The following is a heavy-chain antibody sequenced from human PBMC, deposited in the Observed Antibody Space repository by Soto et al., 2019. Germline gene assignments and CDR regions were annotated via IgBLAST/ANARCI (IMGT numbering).Heavy chain of an antibody. CDR2: IYYSGST. CDR3: ARSGYDSGSYYFDY. J-gene: IGHJ4*02. D-gene: IGHD5-12*01. Sequence: PSETLSLTCTVSGGSISSGGYYWSWIRQHPGKGLEWIGYIYYSGSTYYNPSLKSRVTISVDTSKNQFSLKLSSVTAADAAVYYCARSGYDSGSYYFDYWGQGTLVTVSS. V-gene: IGHV4-31*03. CDR1: GGSISSGGYY.